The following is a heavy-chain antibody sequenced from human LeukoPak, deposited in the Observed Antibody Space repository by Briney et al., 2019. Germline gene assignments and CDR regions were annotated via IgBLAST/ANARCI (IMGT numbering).Heavy chain of an antibody. CDR2: IIPNSGGK. J-gene: IGHJ4*02. V-gene: IGHV1-2*04. Sequence: ASVMISCKASGYTFTGYYMHWVRQDPGQGLVWRGWIIPNSGGKNYAQKFQGWLTMTRDKSIRTAYMELSRLRSDDTAVYYCARGGIYSGYDFPDYWGKGTLVTVSS. CDR3: ARGGIYSGYDFPDY. D-gene: IGHD5-12*01. CDR1: GYTFTGYY.